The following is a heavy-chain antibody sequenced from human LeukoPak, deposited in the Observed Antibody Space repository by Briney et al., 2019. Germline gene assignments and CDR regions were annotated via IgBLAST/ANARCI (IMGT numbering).Heavy chain of an antibody. D-gene: IGHD3-16*01. V-gene: IGHV3-43*02. CDR3: AKDSQRGGFHH. Sequence: GGSLRLSCAASGFSFDDNAMYWVRQAPGKGLEWVSLISGDGATTYYADSVKGRFNISRDNSKSSLYLQMNSLRSEDSALYYCAKDSQRGGFHHWGQGTLVTVSS. CDR1: GFSFDDNA. CDR2: ISGDGATT. J-gene: IGHJ1*01.